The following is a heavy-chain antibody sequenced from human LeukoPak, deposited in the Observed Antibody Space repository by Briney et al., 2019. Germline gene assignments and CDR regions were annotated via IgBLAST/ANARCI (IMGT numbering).Heavy chain of an antibody. CDR2: ISGSGGST. D-gene: IGHD6-13*01. J-gene: IGHJ4*03. CDR3: AKAKYSSSWYFDY. CDR1: GFTFSSYA. Sequence: QPGGSLRLSCAASGFTFSSYAMSWVRQAPGQGLEWVSAISGSGGSTYYADSVQGRFTISRDNSKNTLYLQMNSLRAEDTAVYYYAKAKYSSSWYFDYWGHGTLVTVSS. V-gene: IGHV3-23*01.